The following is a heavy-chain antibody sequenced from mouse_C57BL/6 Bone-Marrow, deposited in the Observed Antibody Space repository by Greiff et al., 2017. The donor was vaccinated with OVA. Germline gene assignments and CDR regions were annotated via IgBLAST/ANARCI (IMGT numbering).Heavy chain of an antibody. CDR1: GYTFTDYE. J-gene: IGHJ2*01. V-gene: IGHV1-15*01. D-gene: IGHD2-2*01. Sequence: QVQLQQSGAELVRPGASVTLSCKASGYTFTDYEMHWVKQTPVHGLEWIGAIDPETGGTAYNQKFKGKAILTADKSSSTAYMELRSLTSEDSAVYYCKWLRRPNYFDYWGQGTTLTVSS. CDR3: KWLRRPNYFDY. CDR2: IDPETGGT.